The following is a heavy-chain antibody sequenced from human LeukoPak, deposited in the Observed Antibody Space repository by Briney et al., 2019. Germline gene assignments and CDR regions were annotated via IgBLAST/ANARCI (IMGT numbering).Heavy chain of an antibody. J-gene: IGHJ1*01. CDR1: GFTFSSYA. V-gene: IGHV3-23*01. Sequence: GGSLRLSCAASGFTFSSYAMSWVRQAPGKGLEWVSTISGSGGSTYYADSVKGRFTISRDNSKNTLYLQMNSLRAEDTAVYYCAKDFEFRVTGDFQHWGQGTLVTVSS. CDR2: ISGSGGST. CDR3: AKDFEFRVTGDFQH. D-gene: IGHD2-21*02.